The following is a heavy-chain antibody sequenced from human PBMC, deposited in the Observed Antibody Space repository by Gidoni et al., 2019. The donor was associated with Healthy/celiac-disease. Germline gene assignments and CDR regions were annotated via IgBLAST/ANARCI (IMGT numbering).Heavy chain of an antibody. CDR2: IYYHGSSK. CDR3: AREHDSWVIDY. D-gene: IGHD3-16*02. J-gene: IGHJ4*02. Sequence: VQVVESGRGVVQPGTSLRLSCAPPGFTFSGHAMPWVRQAPGKVLGWVSYIYYHGSSKHSADAGKGRFTIARDNSKSTLYLQMNSLRPEDTAVYYCAREHDSWVIDYWGQGTLVTVSS. CDR1: GFTFSGHA. V-gene: IGHV3-30-3*01.